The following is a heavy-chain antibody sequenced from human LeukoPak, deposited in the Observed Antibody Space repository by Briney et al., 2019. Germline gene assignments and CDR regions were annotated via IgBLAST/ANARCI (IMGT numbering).Heavy chain of an antibody. J-gene: IGHJ4*02. D-gene: IGHD1-1*01. Sequence: GGSLRLSCAASGFTFSDYYMSWIRRAPGKGLEWVSYISSSGSTIYYADSVKGRFTISRDNAKNSLYLQMNSLRAEDTAVYYCARGSKLTTGTMGDLDYWGQGTLVTVSS. CDR1: GFTFSDYY. CDR2: ISSSGSTI. CDR3: ARGSKLTTGTMGDLDY. V-gene: IGHV3-11*04.